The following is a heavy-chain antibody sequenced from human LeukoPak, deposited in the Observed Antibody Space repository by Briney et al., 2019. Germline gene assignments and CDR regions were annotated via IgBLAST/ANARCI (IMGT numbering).Heavy chain of an antibody. CDR1: GGSIRSSYYY. CDR2: IYDSGST. V-gene: IGHV4-39*07. Sequence: SETLSLTCTVSGGSIRSSYYYWGWIRQPPGKGLEWIGSIYDSGSTYYNPSLKSRVTISVDTSKNQFSLKLSSVTAADTAVYYCARHIVVVPAAIGWFDPWGQGTLVTVSS. J-gene: IGHJ5*02. D-gene: IGHD2-2*01. CDR3: ARHIVVVPAAIGWFDP.